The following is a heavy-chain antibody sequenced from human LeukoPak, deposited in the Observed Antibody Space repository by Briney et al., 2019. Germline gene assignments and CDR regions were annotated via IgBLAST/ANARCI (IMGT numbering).Heavy chain of an antibody. Sequence: ASVKVSCKVSGYTFTDYYMHWVQQAPGKGLEWMGLVDPEDGETIYAEKFQGRVTITADTSTDTAYMELSSLRSEDTAVYYCATGPGSSGWLKPWGQGTLVTVSA. CDR1: GYTFTDYY. CDR3: ATGPGSSGWLKP. J-gene: IGHJ5*02. CDR2: VDPEDGET. V-gene: IGHV1-69-2*01. D-gene: IGHD6-19*01.